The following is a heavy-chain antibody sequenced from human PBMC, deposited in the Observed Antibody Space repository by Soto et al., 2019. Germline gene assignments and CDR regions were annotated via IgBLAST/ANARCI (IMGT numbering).Heavy chain of an antibody. J-gene: IGHJ4*02. Sequence: QVQLQESGPGLVKPSQTLSLTCTVSGGSISSGGYYWSWIRQHPGKGLEWIGYIYYSGSTYYNPSIKSRVTISVDTSKNQFSLKLRSVTAADAAVYYCASSVATIIVKFEYWGQGTLVTVSS. CDR1: GGSISSGGYY. V-gene: IGHV4-31*03. D-gene: IGHD5-12*01. CDR3: ASSVATIIVKFEY. CDR2: IYYSGST.